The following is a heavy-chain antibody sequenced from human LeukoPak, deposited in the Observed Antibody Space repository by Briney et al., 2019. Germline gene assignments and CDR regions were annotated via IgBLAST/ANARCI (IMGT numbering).Heavy chain of an antibody. J-gene: IGHJ5*02. V-gene: IGHV4-59*01. Sequence: SETLSLTCTVSGGSISSYYWSWIRQPPGKGLEWIGYIYYSGSTNYNPSLKSRVTISVDTPKNQFSLKLSSVTAADTAVYYCARSSMVRGVIPDWFDPWGQGTLVTVSS. D-gene: IGHD3-10*01. CDR3: ARSSMVRGVIPDWFDP. CDR1: GGSISSYY. CDR2: IYYSGST.